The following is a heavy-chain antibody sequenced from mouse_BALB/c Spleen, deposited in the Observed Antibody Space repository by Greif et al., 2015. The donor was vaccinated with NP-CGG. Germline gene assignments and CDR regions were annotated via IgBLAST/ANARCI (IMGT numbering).Heavy chain of an antibody. CDR3: ARGKNYGSSSAWFAY. Sequence: EVMLVESGGGLVKPGGSLKLSCAASGFTFSSYAMSWVRQSPEKRLEWVAEISSGGSYTYYPDTVTGRFTISRDNAKNTLYLEMSSLRSEDTAMYYCARGKNYGSSSAWFAYWGQGTLVTVSA. V-gene: IGHV5-9-4*01. J-gene: IGHJ3*01. CDR1: GFTFSSYA. CDR2: ISSGGSYT. D-gene: IGHD1-1*01.